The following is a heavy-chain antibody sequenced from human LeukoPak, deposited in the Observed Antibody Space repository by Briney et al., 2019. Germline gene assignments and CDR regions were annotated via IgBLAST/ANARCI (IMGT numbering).Heavy chain of an antibody. CDR2: IHYSGST. D-gene: IGHD1-26*01. J-gene: IGHJ6*03. CDR3: AMVVGYMDV. Sequence: SETLSLTCTVSGGSISSSSYYWGWIRQPPGKGLEWIGSIHYSGSTYYNPSLKSRVTISVDTSKNQFSLKLSSVTAADTAVYYCAMVVGYMDVWGKGTTVTVSS. CDR1: GGSISSSSYY. V-gene: IGHV4-39*01.